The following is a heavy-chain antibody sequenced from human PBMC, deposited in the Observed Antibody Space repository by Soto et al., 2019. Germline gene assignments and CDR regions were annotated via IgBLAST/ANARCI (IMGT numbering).Heavy chain of an antibody. J-gene: IGHJ5*02. V-gene: IGHV4-31*03. CDR2: IYYSGST. Sequence: QVQLQESGPGLVKPSQTLSLTCTVSGGSISSGGYYWSWIRQHPGKGLEWIGYIYYSGSTYYNPSLTSRVTLSVDTSKNQFSLKLSSVTAADTAVYYCARVGSSSVGRFDPWGQGTLVTVSS. D-gene: IGHD6-13*01. CDR3: ARVGSSSVGRFDP. CDR1: GGSISSGGYY.